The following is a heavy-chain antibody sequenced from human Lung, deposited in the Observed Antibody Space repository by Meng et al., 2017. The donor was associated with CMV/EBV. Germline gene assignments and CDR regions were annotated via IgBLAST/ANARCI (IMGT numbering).Heavy chain of an antibody. J-gene: IGHJ3*02. D-gene: IGHD2-2*01. CDR3: ARDCSSTSSLDAFDI. CDR2: IYYSGST. CDR1: GGSISSYY. V-gene: IGHV4-59*01. Sequence: SXTXSLXCTVSGGSISSYYWSWIRQPPGKGLEWIGYIYYSGSTNYNPSLESRVTITVDTSKNQFSLKLSSVTAADTAVYYCARDCSSTSSLDAFDILGQGXMVTVSS.